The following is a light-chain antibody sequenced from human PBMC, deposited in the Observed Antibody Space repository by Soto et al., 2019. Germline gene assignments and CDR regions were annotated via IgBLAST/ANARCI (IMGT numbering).Light chain of an antibody. CDR2: KVS. CDR3: MQGTHWPPYT. V-gene: IGKV2-30*01. J-gene: IGKJ2*01. CDR1: QSLAYSDGNTY. Sequence: DVVMTQSPLSLPVTLGQPASISCRSSQSLAYSDGNTYLNWFQQRPGQSPRRLIYKVSNRDSGVPERFSGSGSGTDFTLKISRVEAEYVGVYYCMQGTHWPPYTFGQGTKLEIK.